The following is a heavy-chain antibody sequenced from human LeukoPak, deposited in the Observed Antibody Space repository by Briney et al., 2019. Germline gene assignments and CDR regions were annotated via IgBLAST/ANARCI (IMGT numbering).Heavy chain of an antibody. CDR3: ARADPDTAMAFDY. J-gene: IGHJ4*02. D-gene: IGHD5-18*01. V-gene: IGHV4-38-2*02. CDR1: GYSISSGYY. Sequence: SETLSLTCTVSGYSISSGYYWGWIRQPPGKGLEWIGSIYHSGSTYYNPSLKSRVTISVDTSKNQFSLKLSSVTAADTAVYYCARADPDTAMAFDYWGQGTLVTVSS. CDR2: IYHSGST.